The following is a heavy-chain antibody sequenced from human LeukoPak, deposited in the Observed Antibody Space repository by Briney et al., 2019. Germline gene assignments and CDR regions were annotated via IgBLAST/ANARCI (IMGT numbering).Heavy chain of an antibody. CDR2: IIPIFGTA. Sequence: SVKVSCKASGGTFSSYAISWVRQAPGQGPECMGGIIPIFGTANYAQKFQGRVTITTDESTSTAYMELSSLRSEDTAVYYCARDRLSYDYRALNWFDPWGQGTLVTVSS. CDR3: ARDRLSYDYRALNWFDP. CDR1: GGTFSSYA. V-gene: IGHV1-69*05. D-gene: IGHD5-12*01. J-gene: IGHJ5*02.